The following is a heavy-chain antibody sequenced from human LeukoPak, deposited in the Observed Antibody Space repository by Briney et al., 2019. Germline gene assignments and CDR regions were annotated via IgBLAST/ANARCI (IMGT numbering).Heavy chain of an antibody. CDR2: IYYSGST. Sequence: RTSETLSLTCTVSGGSISSYYWSWIRQPPGKGLEWIGYIYYSGSTNYNPSLKSRVTISVDTSKNQFSLKLSSVTAADTAVYYCARGRYYYDSSGNNWFDPWGQGTLVTVSS. V-gene: IGHV4-59*01. CDR3: ARGRYYYDSSGNNWFDP. J-gene: IGHJ5*02. CDR1: GGSISSYY. D-gene: IGHD3-22*01.